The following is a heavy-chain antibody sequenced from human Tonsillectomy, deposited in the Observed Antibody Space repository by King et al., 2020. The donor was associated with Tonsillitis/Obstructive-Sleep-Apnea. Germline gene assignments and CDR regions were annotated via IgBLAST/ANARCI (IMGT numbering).Heavy chain of an antibody. V-gene: IGHV2-5*02. J-gene: IGHJ6*03. D-gene: IGHD2-2*01. CDR2: IYWDDDK. CDR3: ATYQLPFEDHYYMDL. Sequence: ITLKESGPTLVKPTQTLTLTCTFSGFSLSTSGVGVGWIRQPPGKALEWLALIYWDDDKRYSPSLKSRLTITKDTSKNQVVLTMTNMDPVDTATYYCATYQLPFEDHYYMDLWGKGTPVTVSS. CDR1: GFSLSTSGVG.